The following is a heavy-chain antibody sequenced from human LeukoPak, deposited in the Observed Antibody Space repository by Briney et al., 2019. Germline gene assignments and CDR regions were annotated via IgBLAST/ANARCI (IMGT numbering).Heavy chain of an antibody. CDR1: GGSISSYS. CDR2: IYTSGSA. D-gene: IGHD1-26*01. Sequence: SETLSLTCNVTGGSISSYSWGWIRQPPGRGLEWIGHIYTSGSANYNPSLKSRVTISADNFKNQVSLQLTSVPAADTGVYYCARLIFGRRWEPRGFDPWGQGTLVPVSS. CDR3: ARLIFGRRWEPRGFDP. J-gene: IGHJ5*02. V-gene: IGHV4-4*09.